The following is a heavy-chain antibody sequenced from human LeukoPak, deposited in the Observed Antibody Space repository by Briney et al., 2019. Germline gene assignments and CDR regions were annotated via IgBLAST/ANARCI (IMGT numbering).Heavy chain of an antibody. CDR3: ARGLYSSSWYAPTPTEY. V-gene: IGHV1-8*01. CDR1: GYTFNSYD. D-gene: IGHD6-13*01. J-gene: IGHJ4*02. CDR2: MNPNSGNT. Sequence: ASVKVSCKASGYTFNSYDINCVRQATGQGLEWRGWMNPNSGNTGYAQKFQGRGTMTRNTSISTAYMELSSLRSEDTAVYYCARGLYSSSWYAPTPTEYWGQGTLVTVSS.